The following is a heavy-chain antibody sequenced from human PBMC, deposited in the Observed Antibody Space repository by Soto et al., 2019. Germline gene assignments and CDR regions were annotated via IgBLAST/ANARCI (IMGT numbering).Heavy chain of an antibody. CDR3: ARAGSTWRYFFDY. J-gene: IGHJ4*02. CDR2: VYYSGTT. Sequence: SETLSLTCTVSGGSISSYYWTWIRQPPGKGLEWVGYVYYSGTTYYNPSLQSRVTISVDTSKNQFSLKVKSVTDADTAIYYCARAGSTWRYFFDYWGQGTLVTVSS. CDR1: GGSISSYY. D-gene: IGHD6-13*01. V-gene: IGHV4-59*01.